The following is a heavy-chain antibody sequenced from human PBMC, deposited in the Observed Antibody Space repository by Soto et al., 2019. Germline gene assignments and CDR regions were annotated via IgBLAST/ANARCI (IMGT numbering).Heavy chain of an antibody. Sequence: QVPLVQSGAEVKKPGSSVTVSCKASGGTFSSYAIHWVRQAPGQGLEWMGGIIPMYGPAKYAQRFQGRVTLTADESTTTVYMELTSLTSQDPAVYYCAIFTSMVRGVIDNWFDPWGHGTLVTVSS. CDR2: IIPMYGPA. D-gene: IGHD3-10*01. CDR1: GGTFSSYA. J-gene: IGHJ5*02. V-gene: IGHV1-69*01. CDR3: AIFTSMVRGVIDNWFDP.